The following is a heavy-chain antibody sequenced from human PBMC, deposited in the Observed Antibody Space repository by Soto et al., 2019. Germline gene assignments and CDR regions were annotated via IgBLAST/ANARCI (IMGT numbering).Heavy chain of an antibody. CDR2: ISYDGSNK. Sequence: QVQLVESGGGVVQPGRSLRLSCAASGFTFSSYGMHWVRQAPGKGLEWVAVISYDGSNKYYADSVKGRFTISRDNSKNTLYLQMSSLRADDTAVYYCASQQQPVLYYFDYWGQGTLVTVSS. D-gene: IGHD6-13*01. CDR3: ASQQQPVLYYFDY. CDR1: GFTFSSYG. V-gene: IGHV3-30*03. J-gene: IGHJ4*02.